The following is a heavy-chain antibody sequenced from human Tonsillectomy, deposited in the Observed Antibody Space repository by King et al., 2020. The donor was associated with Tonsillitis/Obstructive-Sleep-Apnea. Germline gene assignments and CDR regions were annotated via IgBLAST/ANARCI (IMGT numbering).Heavy chain of an antibody. CDR2: IYYSGTT. D-gene: IGHD3-22*01. CDR3: ARGDTYYYDSSGPDAFDI. Sequence: QLQLQESGPGLVKPSETLSLTCTVSGGSISNFYWSWIRQPPGKGLEWIGYIYYSGTTNYNPSLKSRVTISVDTSKNQFSLKLSSVTAADTAGYYCARGDTYYYDSSGPDAFDIWGQGTMVTVSS. J-gene: IGHJ3*02. V-gene: IGHV4-59*01. CDR1: GGSISNFY.